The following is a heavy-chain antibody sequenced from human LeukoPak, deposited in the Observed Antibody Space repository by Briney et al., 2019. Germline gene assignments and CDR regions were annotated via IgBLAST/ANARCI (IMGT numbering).Heavy chain of an antibody. D-gene: IGHD2-2*01. CDR1: GGSFSGYY. Sequence: SETLSLTCAVYGGSFSGYYWSWIRQPPGKGLEWIGEINHSGSTNYNPSLKSRVTISVDTSKNQFSLKLSSVTAADSAVYYCVRSGGYCGTTTCHVEYFDLWGRGTLVTVSS. CDR2: INHSGST. CDR3: VRSGGYCGTTTCHVEYFDL. V-gene: IGHV4-34*01. J-gene: IGHJ2*01.